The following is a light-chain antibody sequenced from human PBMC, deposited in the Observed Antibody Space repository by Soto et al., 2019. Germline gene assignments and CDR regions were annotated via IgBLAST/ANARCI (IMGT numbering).Light chain of an antibody. Sequence: EIVLTQSPGTLSLSPGERATLSCRASQSVSSSYLAGYQQKPGQAPRRLIYGASSRATGIPDRFSGSGSGTDFTLTISRLEPEDFAVYYCQQYGSWLYTFGQGTKLEIK. CDR3: QQYGSWLYT. J-gene: IGKJ2*01. V-gene: IGKV3-20*01. CDR2: GAS. CDR1: QSVSSSY.